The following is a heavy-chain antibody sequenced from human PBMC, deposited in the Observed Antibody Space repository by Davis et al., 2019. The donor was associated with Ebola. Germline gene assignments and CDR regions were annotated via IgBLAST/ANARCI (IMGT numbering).Heavy chain of an antibody. CDR2: IKQDGSEK. V-gene: IGHV3-7*01. CDR1: GFTFSSYW. J-gene: IGHJ4*02. Sequence: PGGSLRLSCAASGFTFSSYWMSWIRQAPGKGLEWVANIKQDGSEKYYVDSVKGRFTVSRDNAKNSLYLQMISLRDEDTAVYYCAREAGATDYWGQGTLVTVSS. D-gene: IGHD1-26*01. CDR3: AREAGATDY.